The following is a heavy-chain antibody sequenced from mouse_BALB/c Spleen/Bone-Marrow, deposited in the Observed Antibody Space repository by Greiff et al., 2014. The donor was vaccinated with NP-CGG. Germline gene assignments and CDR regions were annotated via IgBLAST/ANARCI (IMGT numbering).Heavy chain of an antibody. D-gene: IGHD5-1*01. V-gene: IGHV2-3*01. J-gene: IGHJ3*01. Sequence: QVQLQQPGPGLVAPSQSLSITCTVSGFSLTSYGVSWVRQPPGKGLEWLGVIWGDGSISKDNSKSQVFLKLNSLQTDDTATYYCAKGEPYLAWFAYWGQGTLVTVSA. CDR2: IWGDG. CDR1: GFSLTSYG. CDR3: AKGEPYLAWFAY.